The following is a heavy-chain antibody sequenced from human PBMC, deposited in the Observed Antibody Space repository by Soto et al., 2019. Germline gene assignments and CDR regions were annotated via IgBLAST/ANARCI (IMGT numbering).Heavy chain of an antibody. J-gene: IGHJ6*02. CDR3: ARQEVTESDYYGLDV. D-gene: IGHD4-4*01. V-gene: IGHV3-53*01. CDR2: LYSDFTT. CDR1: GFTVSTNY. Sequence: GGSLRLSCAASGFTVSTNYMTWVRQAPGKGLEWVSILYSDFTTYYADSVKGRFTISRDNSKNMVYLQMDSLRAEDTAVYYCARQEVTESDYYGLDVWGQGTTVTVSS.